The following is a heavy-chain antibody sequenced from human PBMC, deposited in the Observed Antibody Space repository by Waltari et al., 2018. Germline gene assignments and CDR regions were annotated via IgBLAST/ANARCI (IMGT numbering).Heavy chain of an antibody. CDR1: ALVLSDSA. Sequence: EEQMVESGGDLDKPGGSRNISYAASALVLSDSAIHWVRQSPGKGLEWVGRIRTKTNNYATAYGASVKGRFTISRDDSRNVAYLQMNSLKTEDTALYYCARHDPLDYWGQGTLVTVSS. CDR2: IRTKTNNYAT. CDR3: ARHDPLDY. V-gene: IGHV3-73*01. J-gene: IGHJ4*02.